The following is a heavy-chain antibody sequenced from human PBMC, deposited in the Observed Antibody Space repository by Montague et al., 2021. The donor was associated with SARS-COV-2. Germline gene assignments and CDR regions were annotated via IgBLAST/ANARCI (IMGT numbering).Heavy chain of an antibody. CDR1: GGSISSYN. Sequence: SETLSLTCTVPGGSISSYNWSWIRQPPGKGLECIGYIYYNGNTNYNPSLKSRVTISADTSKNQFSLKLSSVTAADTAVYYCAGLHGGGSLYGMDVWGRGTTVTVSS. V-gene: IGHV4-59*01. D-gene: IGHD3-10*01. CDR2: IYYNGNT. J-gene: IGHJ6*02. CDR3: AGLHGGGSLYGMDV.